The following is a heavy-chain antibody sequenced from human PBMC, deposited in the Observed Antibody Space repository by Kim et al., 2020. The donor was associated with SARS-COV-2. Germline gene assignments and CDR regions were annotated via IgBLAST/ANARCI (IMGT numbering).Heavy chain of an antibody. D-gene: IGHD5-12*01. J-gene: IGHJ4*02. CDR3: AKELDSGYDPHDPTPGVDY. CDR1: GFTFSSYG. Sequence: GGSLRLSCAASGFTFSSYGMHWVRQAPGKGLEWVAVISYDGSNKYYADSVKGRFTISRDNSKNTLYLQMNSLRAEDTAVYYCAKELDSGYDPHDPTPGVDYWGQGTLVTVSS. V-gene: IGHV3-30*18. CDR2: ISYDGSNK.